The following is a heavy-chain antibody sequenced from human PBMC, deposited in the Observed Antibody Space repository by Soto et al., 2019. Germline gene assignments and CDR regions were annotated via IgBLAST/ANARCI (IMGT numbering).Heavy chain of an antibody. CDR2: IMPVFHTT. J-gene: IGHJ6*02. V-gene: IGHV1-69*01. D-gene: IGHD6-25*01. CDR1: GGTFNNFA. CDR3: ATATISPVSATLYHYGMDV. Sequence: QVQLVQSGAEVKKPGSSVKVSCQASGGTFNNFAFTWVRQAPGQGLEWLGGIMPVFHTTNIAQTFQDRITVTADAFTTTVYMEMTRLRYDDPAVDYCATATISPVSATLYHYGMDVWGQGTTVTVSS.